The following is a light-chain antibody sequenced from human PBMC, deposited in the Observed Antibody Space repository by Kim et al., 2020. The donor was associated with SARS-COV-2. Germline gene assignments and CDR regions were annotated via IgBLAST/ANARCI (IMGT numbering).Light chain of an antibody. CDR2: GVS. CDR3: QQYSKWPLT. J-gene: IGKJ4*01. V-gene: IGKV3-15*01. Sequence: ETVMTQSPATLSVSPGEGATLSCRASQSVRSNFLAWYQQKPGQAPRLLMYGVSTRATGTPARFSGSGSGTEFTLTISSLQSEDFAVYYCQQYSKWPLTFGGGTKVDIK. CDR1: QSVRSN.